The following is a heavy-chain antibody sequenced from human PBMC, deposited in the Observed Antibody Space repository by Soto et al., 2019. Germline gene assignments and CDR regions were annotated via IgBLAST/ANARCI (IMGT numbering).Heavy chain of an antibody. Sequence: QVQLVQSGAEVKKPGASVKVSCKASGYTFTSYGISWVRQAPGQGLEWMGWISAYNGNTNYAQKLQGRVTMTTDTSTSTSYMELRSLRSDDTAVYYCARDPEMHDFWSGYYLYYYYYMDVWGKGTTVTVSS. CDR1: GYTFTSYG. CDR3: ARDPEMHDFWSGYYLYYYYYMDV. D-gene: IGHD3-3*01. J-gene: IGHJ6*03. CDR2: ISAYNGNT. V-gene: IGHV1-18*01.